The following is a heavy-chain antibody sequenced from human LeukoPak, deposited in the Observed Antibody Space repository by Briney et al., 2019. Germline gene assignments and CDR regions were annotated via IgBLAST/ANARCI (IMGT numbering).Heavy chain of an antibody. CDR2: IGTVGDT. CDR1: GYTFSTYD. J-gene: IGHJ5*02. Sequence: GGSLRLSCAASGYTFSTYDVHWVRQATGKGLEWVSSIGTVGDTYYAGSVRGRFTISSDDAKNSLYLQMNSLRAEDTAVYYCAGGYGSGSYSAWGQGIPVTVSS. D-gene: IGHD3-10*01. CDR3: AGGYGSGSYSA. V-gene: IGHV3-13*01.